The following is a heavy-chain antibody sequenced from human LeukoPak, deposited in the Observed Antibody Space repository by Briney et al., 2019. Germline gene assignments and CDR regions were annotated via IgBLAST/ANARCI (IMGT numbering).Heavy chain of an antibody. J-gene: IGHJ4*02. CDR2: ISAYNGNT. CDR3: AIMVAYDYVWGSYRFDY. CDR1: GYTFTSYG. V-gene: IGHV1-18*01. D-gene: IGHD3-16*02. Sequence: GASVKVSCKASGYTFTSYGISWVRQAPGQGLEWMGWISAYNGNTNYAQKLQGRVTMTTDTSTSTAYMELRSLRSDDTAVYYCAIMVAYDYVWGSYRFDYWGQGTLVTVSS.